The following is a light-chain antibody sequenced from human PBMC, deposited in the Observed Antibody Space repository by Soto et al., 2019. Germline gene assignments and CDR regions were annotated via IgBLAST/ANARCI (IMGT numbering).Light chain of an antibody. CDR2: SYN. V-gene: IGLV1-44*01. CDR1: SSNIGNNA. CDR3: AAWDDSLTGYV. J-gene: IGLJ1*01. Sequence: QSVLTQPPSASGTPGQRVTICCSRSSSNIGNNAVNWYQQLPGTAPKLLIYSYNQRPSGVPDRFSGSKSGTSASLAISGLQSEDEADYYCAAWDDSLTGYVFGTGTKLTVL.